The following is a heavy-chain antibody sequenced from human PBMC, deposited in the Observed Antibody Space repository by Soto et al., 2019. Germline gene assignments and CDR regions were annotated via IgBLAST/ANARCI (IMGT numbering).Heavy chain of an antibody. D-gene: IGHD2-2*01. V-gene: IGHV1-69*08. Sequence: SVKVSCKASGGTFSSYTISWVRQAPGQGLEWMGRIIPILGTANYAQKFQGRVTITADESTSTAYMELSSLRSEDTAVYYCATNKYCSSTSCYYQDTLVDYWGQGTLVTVSS. CDR2: IIPILGTA. CDR3: ATNKYCSSTSCYYQDTLVDY. CDR1: GGTFSSYT. J-gene: IGHJ4*02.